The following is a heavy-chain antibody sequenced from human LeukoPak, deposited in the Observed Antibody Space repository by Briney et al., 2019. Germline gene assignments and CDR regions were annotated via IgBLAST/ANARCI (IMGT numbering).Heavy chain of an antibody. CDR1: GGSISSFY. Sequence: SETLSLTCTVSGGSISSFYWSWIRQPPGKGLEWIGYIYHTGITNSNPSLKSRVTISVDTSKNQFSLTLRSVTAADTAVYYCAKDLASSSGFDYWGQGTLVTVSS. CDR2: IYHTGIT. J-gene: IGHJ4*02. CDR3: AKDLASSSGFDY. D-gene: IGHD6-13*01. V-gene: IGHV4-59*01.